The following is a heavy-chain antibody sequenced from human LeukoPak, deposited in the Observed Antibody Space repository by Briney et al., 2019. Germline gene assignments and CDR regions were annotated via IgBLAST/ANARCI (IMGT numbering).Heavy chain of an antibody. Sequence: GGSLRLSCAGSGFTFGNSWMNWFRQTPGKGLEWVANIKQDGSEKYVDSVKGRFTISRDNPKNSLYLQMNNLRADDTAVYYCTRDTDGSLDYWGQGILVTVAS. J-gene: IGHJ4*02. CDR1: GFTFGNSW. D-gene: IGHD1-26*01. CDR2: IKQDGSEK. V-gene: IGHV3-7*01. CDR3: TRDTDGSLDY.